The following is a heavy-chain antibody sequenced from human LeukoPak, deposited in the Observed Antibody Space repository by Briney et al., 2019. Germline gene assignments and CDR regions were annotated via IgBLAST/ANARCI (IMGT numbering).Heavy chain of an antibody. CDR3: ASSRKMATIKYFDY. J-gene: IGHJ4*02. Sequence: ASVTVSCKASGGTFSSYAISWVRQAPGQGLEWMGGIIPIFGTANYAQKFQGRVTITADESTSTAYMELSSLRSEDTAVYYCASSRKMATIKYFDYWGQGTLVTVSS. CDR1: GGTFSSYA. V-gene: IGHV1-69*13. D-gene: IGHD5-24*01. CDR2: IIPIFGTA.